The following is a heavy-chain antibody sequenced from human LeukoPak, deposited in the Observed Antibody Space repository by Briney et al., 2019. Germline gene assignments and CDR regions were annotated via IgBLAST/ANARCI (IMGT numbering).Heavy chain of an antibody. CDR3: ATTLNIATAGYF. CDR2: IRYDGSNK. J-gene: IGHJ4*02. V-gene: IGHV3-30*02. D-gene: IGHD6-13*01. Sequence: GGSLRLSCAASGFTFSSYGMHWVRQAPGKGLEWVAFIRYDGSNKYYADSVKGRFTISRDNSKNTLYLQMNSLRAEDTAIYYCATTLNIATAGYFWGQGTLVTVSS. CDR1: GFTFSSYG.